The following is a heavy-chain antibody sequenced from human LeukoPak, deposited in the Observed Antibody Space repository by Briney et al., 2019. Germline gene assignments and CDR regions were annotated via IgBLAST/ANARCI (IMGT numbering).Heavy chain of an antibody. Sequence: PSETLSLTCAVSGGSISSGGYSWSWIRQPPGKGLEWIGYIYHSGSTNYNPSLKSRVTISVDTSKNQFSLKLSSVTAADTAVYYCARKFSYGLFDYWGQGTLVTVSS. CDR1: GGSISSGGYS. V-gene: IGHV4-30-2*01. CDR3: ARKFSYGLFDY. D-gene: IGHD5-18*01. J-gene: IGHJ4*02. CDR2: IYHSGST.